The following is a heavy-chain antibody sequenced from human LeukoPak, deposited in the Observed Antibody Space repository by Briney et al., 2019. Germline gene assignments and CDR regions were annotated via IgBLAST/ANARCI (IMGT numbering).Heavy chain of an antibody. D-gene: IGHD3-10*01. J-gene: IGHJ4*02. CDR2: IRHGGTT. CDR1: GGSFSDYP. CDR3: ARGAPGY. V-gene: IGHV4-34*01. Sequence: PSETLSLTCAVYGGSFSDYPWTWIRQPPGKRLEWIGQIRHGGTTKYNPSLNSRVTMSLDTSKNQFSLKLASVTAADPAVYYCARGAPGYWGQGTLVTVSS.